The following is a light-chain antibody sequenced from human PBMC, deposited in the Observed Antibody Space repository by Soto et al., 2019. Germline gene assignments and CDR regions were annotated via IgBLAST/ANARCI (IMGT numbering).Light chain of an antibody. CDR1: QSVSTN. J-gene: IGKJ4*01. CDR3: HQYNNWPLT. Sequence: EIVMTQSPATLSVSPGERATLSCRASQSVSTNLAWYLKKPGQAPRLLIYGASTRATGIPARFSGSGSGTGFTLTISSLQSEDFAVYYCHQYNNWPLTFGGGTKVDIK. CDR2: GAS. V-gene: IGKV3-15*01.